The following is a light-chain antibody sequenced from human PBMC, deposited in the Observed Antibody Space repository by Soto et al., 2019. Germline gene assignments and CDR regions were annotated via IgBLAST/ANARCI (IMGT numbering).Light chain of an antibody. CDR3: QQYGTAPWT. Sequence: VMTQSPATLSVSPGEGATLSCRASQSVNSYLAWYQQKPGQAPRLLLYGAYNRATGIPDRFSGSGSGTDFTLTISRLEPEDFAVYYCQQYGTAPWTFGQGTKVDIK. CDR2: GAY. V-gene: IGKV3-20*01. J-gene: IGKJ1*01. CDR1: QSVNSY.